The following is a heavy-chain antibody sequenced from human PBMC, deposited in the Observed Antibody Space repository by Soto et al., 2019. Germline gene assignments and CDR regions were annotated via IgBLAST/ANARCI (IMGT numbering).Heavy chain of an antibody. CDR2: ISGGGSGT. Sequence: EVHLLESGGGLVQPGGSLRLSCSASGFTFRSYAMIWVRQAPGKGLEWVSGISGGGSGTYYSDSVRGRFTISRDNSKNTLYLQMNSLRVEDSAVYFCAKDDSLEWFFPLDAWGQGTLVTVSS. CDR3: AKDDSLEWFFPLDA. D-gene: IGHD3-3*01. V-gene: IGHV3-23*01. J-gene: IGHJ5*02. CDR1: GFTFRSYA.